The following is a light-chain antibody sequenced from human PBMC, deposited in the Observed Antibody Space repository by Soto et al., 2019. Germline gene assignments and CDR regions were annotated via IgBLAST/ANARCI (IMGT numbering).Light chain of an antibody. V-gene: IGKV3-20*01. CDR1: QSVNSNY. CDR2: GIS. Sequence: EIVMTQSPATLSVSPGERATLSCRASQSVNSNYLAWYQQKPGHAPRLLIYGISKKATDLPDRFSGSWSGTYFTLTISSLQPEDVATYYCQQHGHSPITFGQGTRLEIK. J-gene: IGKJ5*01. CDR3: QQHGHSPIT.